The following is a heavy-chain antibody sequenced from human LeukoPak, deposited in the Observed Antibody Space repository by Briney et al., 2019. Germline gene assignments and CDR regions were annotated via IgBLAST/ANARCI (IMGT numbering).Heavy chain of an antibody. J-gene: IGHJ6*03. CDR1: GFTFSTFA. V-gene: IGHV3-23*01. CDR3: ARAPEDYYYYMDV. D-gene: IGHD1-14*01. Sequence: PGGSLRLSCAASGFTFSTFAMIWVRQPPGKGLEWVSSIFPSGGEIHYADSVRGRFTISRDNSKSTLSLQMNSLRAEDTAVYYCARAPEDYYYYMDVWGKGTTVTVSS. CDR2: IFPSGGEI.